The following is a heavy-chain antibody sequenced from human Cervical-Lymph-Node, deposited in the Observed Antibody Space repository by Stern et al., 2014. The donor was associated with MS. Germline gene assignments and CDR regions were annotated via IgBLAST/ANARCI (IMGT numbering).Heavy chain of an antibody. CDR2: ITTSGGTT. CDR3: ARAYGVAAAQY. D-gene: IGHD3-3*01. V-gene: IGHV3-23*01. CDR1: GFTFSSFA. J-gene: IGHJ4*02. Sequence: VQLLQSGGGLVHPGGSLRLSCAASGFTFSSFAMNWVRQGPGRGLEWVSTITTSGGTTYYADSVKGRFTISRDNSKNTLYLQMSSLRADDTAVYYCARAYGVAAAQYWGQGTLVTVSS.